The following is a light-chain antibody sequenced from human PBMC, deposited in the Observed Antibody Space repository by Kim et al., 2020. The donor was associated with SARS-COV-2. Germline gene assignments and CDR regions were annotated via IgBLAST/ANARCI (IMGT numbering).Light chain of an antibody. V-gene: IGKV3-20*01. CDR3: QQYGNSRT. Sequence: LYLGERASLSCRASQTVSRNQLAWYQQKPGQAPRLLIYGASSRATGIPDRFSGSGSGTDFSLTISRLEPEDCAVYYCQQYGNSRTFGQGTKVDIK. CDR1: QTVSRNQ. J-gene: IGKJ1*01. CDR2: GAS.